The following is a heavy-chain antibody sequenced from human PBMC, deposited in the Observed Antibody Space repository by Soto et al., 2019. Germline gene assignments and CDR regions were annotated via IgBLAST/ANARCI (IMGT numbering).Heavy chain of an antibody. J-gene: IGHJ6*02. CDR3: ARVRSDGSRRYYYYYYGMDV. D-gene: IGHD2-15*01. CDR1: GYTFTSYG. CDR2: ISAYNGNT. Sequence: QVQLVQSGAEVKKPGASVKVSCKASGYTFTSYGISWVRQAPGQGLEWMGWISAYNGNTNYAQKLQDRVTMTTDTSTSTTYMELRSLRSDDTAVYYCARVRSDGSRRYYYYYYGMDVWGQGTTVTVSS. V-gene: IGHV1-18*01.